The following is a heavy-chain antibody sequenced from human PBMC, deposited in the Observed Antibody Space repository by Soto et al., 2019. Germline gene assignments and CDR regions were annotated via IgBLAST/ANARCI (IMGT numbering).Heavy chain of an antibody. D-gene: IGHD6-13*01. CDR1: GGSISSYY. J-gene: IGHJ6*02. CDR2: IYYSGST. V-gene: IGHV4-59*01. Sequence: SETLSLTCTVSGGSISSYYWSWIRQPPGKGLEWIGYIYYSGSTNYNPSLKSRVTISVDTSKNQFSLKLSSVTAADTAVYYCAREYSSSWHAYYYGMDVWGQGTTVTVSS. CDR3: AREYSSSWHAYYYGMDV.